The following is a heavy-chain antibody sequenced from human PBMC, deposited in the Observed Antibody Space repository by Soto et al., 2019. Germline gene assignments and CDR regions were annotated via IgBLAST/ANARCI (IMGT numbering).Heavy chain of an antibody. CDR1: GFTFSNAW. D-gene: IGHD2-8*01. CDR3: TTDGARKYCTNGVCYILAIYYYYGMDV. V-gene: IGHV3-15*07. Sequence: GGSLRLSCAASGFTFSNAWMNWVRQAPGKGLEWVGRIKSKTDGGTTDYAAPVKGRFTISRDDSKNTLYLQMNSLKTEDTAVYYCTTDGARKYCTNGVCYILAIYYYYGMDVWGQGTTVTVSS. J-gene: IGHJ6*02. CDR2: IKSKTDGGTT.